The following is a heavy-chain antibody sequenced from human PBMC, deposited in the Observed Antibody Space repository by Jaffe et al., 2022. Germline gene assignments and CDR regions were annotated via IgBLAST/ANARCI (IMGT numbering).Heavy chain of an antibody. CDR3: ARHESPFYGSGAGYYYYMDV. Sequence: QVQLQESGPGLVKPSETLSLTCAVSGYSISSGYYWGWIRQPPGKGLEWIGSIYHSGSTYYNPSLKSRVTISVDTSKNQFSLKLSSVTAADTAVYYCARHESPFYGSGAGYYYYMDVWGKGTTVTVSS. V-gene: IGHV4-38-2*01. J-gene: IGHJ6*03. CDR1: GYSISSGYY. D-gene: IGHD3-10*01. CDR2: IYHSGST.